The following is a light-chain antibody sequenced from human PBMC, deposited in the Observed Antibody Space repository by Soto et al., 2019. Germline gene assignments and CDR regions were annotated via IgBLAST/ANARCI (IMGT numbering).Light chain of an antibody. CDR2: KAS. CDR3: QKYNSYFT. Sequence: DIQMTQSPSTLSASVGDRVTITCRASQSISSWLAWYQQKPGKAPKLLIYKASNLESGVPSRFSGSGSGTEFTLTISSLQPDDFATYYCQKYNSYFTLGGGTKVEIK. V-gene: IGKV1-5*03. CDR1: QSISSW. J-gene: IGKJ4*01.